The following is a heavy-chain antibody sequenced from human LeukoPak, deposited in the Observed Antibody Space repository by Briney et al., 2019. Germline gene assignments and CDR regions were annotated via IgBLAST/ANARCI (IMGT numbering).Heavy chain of an antibody. CDR1: GGSISSYY. Sequence: SETLSLTCTVSGGSISSYYWSWIRQPPGKGLEWIGYIYYSGSTNYNPSLKSRVTISVDTSKNQFSLKLSSVTAADTAVYYCAGHFYDYYYYYGMDVWGQGTTVTVSS. J-gene: IGHJ6*02. CDR2: IYYSGST. V-gene: IGHV4-59*01. D-gene: IGHD5/OR15-5a*01. CDR3: AGHFYDYYYYYGMDV.